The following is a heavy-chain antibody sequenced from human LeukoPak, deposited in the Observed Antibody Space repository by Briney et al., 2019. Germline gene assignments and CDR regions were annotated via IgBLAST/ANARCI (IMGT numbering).Heavy chain of an antibody. CDR1: GFTFSSYG. J-gene: IGHJ4*02. D-gene: IGHD2/OR15-2a*01. Sequence: GRSLRLSCAASGFTFSSYGMHWVRQAPGKGLEWVAVISYDGSNKYYADSVKGRFTISRDNSRNTLYLQMNSLRAEDTAVYYCARVLRGNIDYWGQGTLVTVSS. V-gene: IGHV3-30*03. CDR2: ISYDGSNK. CDR3: ARVLRGNIDY.